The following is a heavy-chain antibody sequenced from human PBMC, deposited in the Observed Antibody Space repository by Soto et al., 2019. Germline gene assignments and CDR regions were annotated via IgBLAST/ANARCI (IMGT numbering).Heavy chain of an antibody. V-gene: IGHV1-69*13. Sequence: SVKVSCKASGGTFSSYAISWVRQAPGQGLEWMGGIIPIFGTANYAQKFQGRVTITADESTSTAYMELSSLRSEDTAVYYCAIVSGGYDFPPFGVFWGQGTLVTVSS. D-gene: IGHD5-12*01. CDR2: IIPIFGTA. J-gene: IGHJ4*02. CDR3: AIVSGGYDFPPFGVF. CDR1: GGTFSSYA.